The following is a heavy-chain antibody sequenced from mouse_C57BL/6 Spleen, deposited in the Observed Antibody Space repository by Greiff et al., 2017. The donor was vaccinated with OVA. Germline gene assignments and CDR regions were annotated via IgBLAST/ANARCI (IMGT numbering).Heavy chain of an antibody. CDR3: ARSVGYFDY. V-gene: IGHV1-55*01. D-gene: IGHD1-1*01. CDR2: IYPGSGST. Sequence: QVQLQQPGAELVKPGASVKLSCKASGYTFTSYWMHWVKQRPGQGLEWIGDIYPGSGSTNYNEKFKSKATLTVDTSSSTAYMQLSSLTSEDSAVYYCARSVGYFDYWGQGTTLTVSS. J-gene: IGHJ2*01. CDR1: GYTFTSYW.